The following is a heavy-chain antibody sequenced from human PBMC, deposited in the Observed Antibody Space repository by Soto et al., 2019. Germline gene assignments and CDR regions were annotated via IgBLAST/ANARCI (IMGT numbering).Heavy chain of an antibody. D-gene: IGHD3-22*01. J-gene: IGHJ4*02. CDR2: ISYDGSNK. CDR3: AREYYYDSSGYYGVHPGY. Sequence: PGGSLRLSCAASGFTFSSYAMHWVRQAPGKGLEWVAVISYDGSNKYYADSVKGRFTISRDNSKNTLYLQMNSLRAEDTAVYYCAREYYYDSSGYYGVHPGYWGQGTLVTVSS. V-gene: IGHV3-30-3*01. CDR1: GFTFSSYA.